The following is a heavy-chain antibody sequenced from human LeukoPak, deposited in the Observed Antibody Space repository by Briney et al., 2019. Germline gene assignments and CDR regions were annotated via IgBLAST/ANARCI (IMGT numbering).Heavy chain of an antibody. CDR1: GFTLSDYW. Sequence: GGSQRLSCAASGFTLSDYWMHWVRQVPGEGPVWVSRINGDGRSTTYADSVKGRFTISRDNAKNTIFLQMTSLRDEDTAVYYCTRGGLTGQMAAFDYWGQGALVTVSS. J-gene: IGHJ4*02. V-gene: IGHV3-74*01. CDR2: INGDGRST. D-gene: IGHD3-9*01. CDR3: TRGGLTGQMAAFDY.